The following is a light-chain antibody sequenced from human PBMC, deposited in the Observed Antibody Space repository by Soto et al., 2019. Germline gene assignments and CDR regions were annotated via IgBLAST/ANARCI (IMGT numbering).Light chain of an antibody. V-gene: IGLV1-51*02. CDR3: GAWDSSLTVYV. CDR2: ENN. J-gene: IGLJ1*01. Sequence: QSVLTQPPSLSAAPGQKVTISCFGSNSNIGNNYVSWYRHLPGTAPKLLIYENNKRPSGIPDRFSGSKSGTSATLGITGLQTGDEADYYCGAWDSSLTVYVFGTGTKLTVL. CDR1: NSNIGNNY.